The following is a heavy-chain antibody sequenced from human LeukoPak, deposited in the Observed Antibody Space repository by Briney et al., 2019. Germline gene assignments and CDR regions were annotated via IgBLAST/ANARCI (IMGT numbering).Heavy chain of an antibody. J-gene: IGHJ4*02. V-gene: IGHV3-23*01. CDR2: ISGNGGST. CDR3: AKDVFELYDIYDH. D-gene: IGHD3-9*01. Sequence: XWXRQAXXXGLEXXSAISGNGGSTFDADSVEGRFTISRDNSKNTLYLQMNSLRAEDTAIYYCAKDVFELYDIYDHWGQGTLVTVSS.